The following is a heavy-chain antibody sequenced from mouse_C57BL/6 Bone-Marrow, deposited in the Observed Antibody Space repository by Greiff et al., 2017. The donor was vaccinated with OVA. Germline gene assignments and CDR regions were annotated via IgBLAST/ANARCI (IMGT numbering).Heavy chain of an antibody. D-gene: IGHD2-3*01. V-gene: IGHV1-50*01. CDR1: GYTFTSYW. J-gene: IGHJ4*01. Sequence: QVQLQQPGAELVKPGASVKLSCKASGYTFTSYWMQWVKQRPGQGLEWIGEIDPSDSYTNYNQKFKGKATLTVDTSSSTAYMQLSSLTSEDSAVYYCARSADGYYAMDYWGQGTSVTVSS. CDR2: IDPSDSYT. CDR3: ARSADGYYAMDY.